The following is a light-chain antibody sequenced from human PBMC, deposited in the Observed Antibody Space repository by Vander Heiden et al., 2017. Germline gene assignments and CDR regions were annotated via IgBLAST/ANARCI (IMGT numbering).Light chain of an antibody. CDR2: DAS. CDR1: QSVNSY. Sequence: EIVLTQSPATLSLSPGERATLSCRASQSVNSYLAWSQHKPGQAPRLLIYDASKRATGIPVRFTGSGSGTDFTLTISSLEPEDSAVYYCQRRSNWPPYVYTFGQGTKLEIK. J-gene: IGKJ2*01. CDR3: QRRSNWPPYVYT. V-gene: IGKV3-11*01.